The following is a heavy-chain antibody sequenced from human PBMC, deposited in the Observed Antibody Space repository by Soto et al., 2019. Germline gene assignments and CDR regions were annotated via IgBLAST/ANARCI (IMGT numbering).Heavy chain of an antibody. Sequence: QVQLVQSGAEVKRPGSSVKVSCEASGGTFSSLGFTWVRQAPGQGLEWMGGIIPISGRTTFAPKFLGRVTITADESTRTTYMELTALTSDDTAIYYCATRGTQGRWLEFADYWGQGTLGTVSS. CDR1: GGTFSSLG. J-gene: IGHJ4*02. V-gene: IGHV1-69*01. CDR2: IIPISGRT. D-gene: IGHD5-12*01. CDR3: ATRGTQGRWLEFADY.